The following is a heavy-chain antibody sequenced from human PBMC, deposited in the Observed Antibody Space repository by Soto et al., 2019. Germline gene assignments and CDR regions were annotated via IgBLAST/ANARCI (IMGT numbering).Heavy chain of an antibody. J-gene: IGHJ6*02. CDR3: ASEGIESGPKMDV. V-gene: IGHV1-69*13. Sequence: ASVKVSCKASGGTFSSYAISWVRQAPGQGLEWMVGIIPIFGTANYAQKFQGRVTITADESTSTAYMELSSLRSEDTAVYYCASEGIESGPKMDVWGQGTTVTVSS. CDR1: GGTFSSYA. D-gene: IGHD3-3*01. CDR2: IIPIFGTA.